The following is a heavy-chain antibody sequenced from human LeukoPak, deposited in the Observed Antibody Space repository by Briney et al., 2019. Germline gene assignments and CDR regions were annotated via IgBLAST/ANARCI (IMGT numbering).Heavy chain of an antibody. CDR1: GGSISGSSYF. Sequence: SETLSLTCTVSGGSISGSSYFWGWIRQPPGKGLEWIGSMYYSGSTYYNPSLKSRVTISVDTSKNQFSLKLSSVTAADTAVYYCARGEGSSSWFDPWGQGTLVTVSS. D-gene: IGHD6-6*01. V-gene: IGHV4-39*07. CDR3: ARGEGSSSWFDP. J-gene: IGHJ5*02. CDR2: MYYSGST.